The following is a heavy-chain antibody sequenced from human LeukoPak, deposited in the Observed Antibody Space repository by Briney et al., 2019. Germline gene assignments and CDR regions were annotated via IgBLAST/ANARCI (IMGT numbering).Heavy chain of an antibody. Sequence: GRSLRLSCAASGFTFSSYGMHWVRQAPGKGLEWVAVISYDGSNKYYADSVKGRFTISRDNSKNTLYLQMNSLRAEDTAVYYCAKDRSSTGGMIWGQGTLVTVSS. CDR1: GFTFSSYG. V-gene: IGHV3-30*18. J-gene: IGHJ4*02. CDR2: ISYDGSNK. D-gene: IGHD2-2*01. CDR3: AKDRSSTGGMI.